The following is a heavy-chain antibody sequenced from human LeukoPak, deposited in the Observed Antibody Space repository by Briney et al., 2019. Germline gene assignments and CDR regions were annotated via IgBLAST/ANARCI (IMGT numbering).Heavy chain of an antibody. J-gene: IGHJ4*01. CDR1: GGSFSGYF. Sequence: SETLSLTCAVFGGSFSGYFWTWIRQSPGKGLEWIGYIYYSGSTNYNPSLKSRVTISVDTSKNQFSLKLSSVTAADTAVYYCARTQSDSSGYYSLDYWGQGTLVTVSS. V-gene: IGHV4-59*01. D-gene: IGHD3-22*01. CDR2: IYYSGST. CDR3: ARTQSDSSGYYSLDY.